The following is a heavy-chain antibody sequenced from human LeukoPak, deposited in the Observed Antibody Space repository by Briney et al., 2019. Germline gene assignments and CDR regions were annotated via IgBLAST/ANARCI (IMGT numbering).Heavy chain of an antibody. CDR1: GGSISTSNYY. J-gene: IGHJ4*02. CDR2: IFYSGST. V-gene: IGHV4-39*07. CDR3: ARVVDYLDY. Sequence: SETLSLTCTVSGGSISTSNYYWGRIRQPPGKGLEWIGNIFYSGSTYYRPSLRSHVTISLDTSRNQFSLKLNSVTAADTAVYYCARVVDYLDYWGQGTLVIVSS. D-gene: IGHD2-15*01.